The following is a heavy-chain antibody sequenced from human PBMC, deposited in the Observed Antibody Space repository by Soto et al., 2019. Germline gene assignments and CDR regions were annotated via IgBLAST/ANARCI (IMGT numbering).Heavy chain of an antibody. D-gene: IGHD3-22*01. Sequence: QVQLVQSGAEVTKPGSSVKVSCKASGGTFSSYAISWVRQAPGQGLEWMGGIIPIFGTANYAQKFQGRVTITADESTSTAYMELSSLRSEDTAVYYCARGLRPTYYYDSVEAFDIWGQGTMVTVSS. J-gene: IGHJ3*02. V-gene: IGHV1-69*01. CDR2: IIPIFGTA. CDR1: GGTFSSYA. CDR3: ARGLRPTYYYDSVEAFDI.